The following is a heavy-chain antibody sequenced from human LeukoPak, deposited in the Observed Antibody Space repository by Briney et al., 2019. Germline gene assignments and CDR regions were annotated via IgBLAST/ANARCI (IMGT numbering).Heavy chain of an antibody. Sequence: ASVKVSCKASGYTFTGYYMHWVRQAPGQGLEWMGWINPNSGGTNYAQKFQGWVTMTRDTSISTAYMELSRLRSDDTAVYYCARGGSSWYGDHWFDPWGQGTLVTVSS. CDR2: INPNSGGT. J-gene: IGHJ5*02. V-gene: IGHV1-2*04. CDR3: ARGGSSWYGDHWFDP. D-gene: IGHD6-13*01. CDR1: GYTFTGYY.